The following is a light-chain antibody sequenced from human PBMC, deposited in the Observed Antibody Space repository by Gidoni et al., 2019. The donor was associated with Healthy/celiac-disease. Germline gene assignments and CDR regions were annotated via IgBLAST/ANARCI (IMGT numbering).Light chain of an antibody. J-gene: IGKJ2*01. Sequence: EIVLTQSPGTLSLSPGERATLSCRASQSVSSSYLAWYQQKPGQAPRLLIYGASSRATGLPDRCSGSGYGTDITISISRLEPEDFAVYYCQQYGRTFGQGTKLEIK. CDR2: GAS. V-gene: IGKV3-20*01. CDR3: QQYGRT. CDR1: QSVSSSY.